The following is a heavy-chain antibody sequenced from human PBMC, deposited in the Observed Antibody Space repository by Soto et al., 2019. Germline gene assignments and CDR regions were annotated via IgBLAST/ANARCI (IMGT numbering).Heavy chain of an antibody. CDR1: GGTFSSYA. Sequence: QVQLVQSGAEVKKPGSSVKVSCKASGGTFSSYAISWVRQAPGQGLEWMGGIIPIFGTANCAQKFQGRVTITADESTSTAYMELSSLRSEDTAVYYCARGGVSYYDSSGYYCYYFDYWGQGTLVTVSS. J-gene: IGHJ4*02. CDR3: ARGGVSYYDSSGYYCYYFDY. D-gene: IGHD3-22*01. CDR2: IIPIFGTA. V-gene: IGHV1-69*01.